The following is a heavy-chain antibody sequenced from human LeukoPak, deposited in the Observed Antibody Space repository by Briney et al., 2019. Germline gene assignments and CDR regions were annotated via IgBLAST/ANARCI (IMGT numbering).Heavy chain of an antibody. V-gene: IGHV1-46*01. Sequence: ASVTVSCKASGYTFISYYMHWVRQAPGQGLEWMALINPSGGTTIYAQKFQGRVTMTRDTSTSTVYMELSSLRSEDTAVYYCARAELGGYQGGPLDYWGQGTLVTVSS. D-gene: IGHD3-22*01. CDR3: ARAELGGYQGGPLDY. CDR1: GYTFISYY. J-gene: IGHJ4*02. CDR2: INPSGGTT.